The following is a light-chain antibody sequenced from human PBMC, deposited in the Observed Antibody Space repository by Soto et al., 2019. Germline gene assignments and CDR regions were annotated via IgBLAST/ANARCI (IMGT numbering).Light chain of an antibody. V-gene: IGLV1-47*02. CDR1: SSNIGSNY. J-gene: IGLJ2*01. Sequence: QAVVTQSPSASGTPGQRVTISCSGSSSNIGSNYVYWYQQLPGTAPKLLIYSDTQRPSGVPDRISGSKSGTSASLDISGLRSEDEADYYCAAWDGSLIGRVFGGGTKLTVL. CDR2: SDT. CDR3: AAWDGSLIGRV.